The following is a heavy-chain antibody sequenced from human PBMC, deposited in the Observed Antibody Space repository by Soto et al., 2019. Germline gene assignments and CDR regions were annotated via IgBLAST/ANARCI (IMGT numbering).Heavy chain of an antibody. CDR2: IIPVFGNT. Sequence: QLQLEQSGPEVKKPGSSVKVSCNASGRSFSSDGVRWVRQAPGQGLESMGGIIPVFGNTKYVQRFQGRLTITADKSMSTVYMEMSSLSSEDTAVYFCARGQYYSSGSAATSYFYFGIDVWGQGTTVIVSS. D-gene: IGHD3-10*01. V-gene: IGHV1-69*06. CDR1: GRSFSSDG. J-gene: IGHJ6*02. CDR3: ARGQYYSSGSAATSYFYFGIDV.